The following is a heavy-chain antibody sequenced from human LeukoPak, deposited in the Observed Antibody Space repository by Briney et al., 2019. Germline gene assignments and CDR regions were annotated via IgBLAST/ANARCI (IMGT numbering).Heavy chain of an antibody. V-gene: IGHV1-46*01. CDR1: GYTFISYY. Sequence: ASVKVSRKTSGYTFISYYIHWVRQAPGQGLEWMGLINPSSGNTPYAQQFQGRVTMTRDTSTSTVYMELSSLRSEDTAVYYCARHSLIGTTPFDYWGQGIVVTVPS. CDR2: INPSSGNT. D-gene: IGHD1-20*01. J-gene: IGHJ4*02. CDR3: ARHSLIGTTPFDY.